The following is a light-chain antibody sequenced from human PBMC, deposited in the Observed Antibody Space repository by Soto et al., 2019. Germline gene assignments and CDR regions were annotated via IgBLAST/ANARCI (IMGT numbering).Light chain of an antibody. Sequence: DIQMTQSPSSVSASVGDRVTITCRASQGINTWLDWFQQKPGKAPRLLIYTASSLQSLVPSRFSGSGSGTDFTLTITSLQPEDFATYLCQQANTFPLTFGQGTRVEIK. CDR3: QQANTFPLT. V-gene: IGKV1-12*02. CDR2: TAS. J-gene: IGKJ1*01. CDR1: QGINTW.